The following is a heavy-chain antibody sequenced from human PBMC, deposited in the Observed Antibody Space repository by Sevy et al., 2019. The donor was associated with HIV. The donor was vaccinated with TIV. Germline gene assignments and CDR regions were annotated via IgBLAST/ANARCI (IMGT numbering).Heavy chain of an antibody. CDR1: GYTFTSYG. V-gene: IGHV1-18*01. D-gene: IGHD2-21*01. CDR3: ARDLESAYCTTASCLTNIDY. J-gene: IGHJ4*02. Sequence: ASVKVSCKASGYTFTSYGITWVRHAPGQGLEWMGWISVYNGDTNYAQNFQGRVTMTTDTATGTVYMDLRNQGSDATAVYYCARDLESAYCTTASCLTNIDYWGQGTLVTVSS. CDR2: ISVYNGDT.